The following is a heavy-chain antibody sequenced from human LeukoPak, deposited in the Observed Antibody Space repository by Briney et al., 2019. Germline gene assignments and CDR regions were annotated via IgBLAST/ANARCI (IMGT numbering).Heavy chain of an antibody. CDR1: GGSVSYDY. D-gene: IGHD2-21*02. J-gene: IGHJ4*02. Sequence: SETLSLTCTVSGGSVSYDYWSWIRQSPGKRLEWIGYIHYSGATNYSPSLNSRVTISVDTSKNQFSLKLSSVTAADTALYYCATLRGASTAVFDSWGQGTLVTVSS. CDR3: ATLRGASTAVFDS. V-gene: IGHV4-59*08. CDR2: IHYSGAT.